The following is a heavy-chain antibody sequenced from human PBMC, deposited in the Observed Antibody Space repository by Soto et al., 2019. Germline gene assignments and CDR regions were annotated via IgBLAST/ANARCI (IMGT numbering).Heavy chain of an antibody. CDR2: IDPSDSYT. CDR1: GYSFTSYW. D-gene: IGHD2-2*01. CDR3: AAPKQLSMGYYYGMDV. J-gene: IGHJ6*02. Sequence: GESLKISCKGSGYSFTSYWISWVRQMPGKGLEWMGRIDPSDSYTNYSPSFQGHVTISADKSISTAYLQWSSLKASDTAMYYCAAPKQLSMGYYYGMDVWGQGTTVTVSS. V-gene: IGHV5-10-1*01.